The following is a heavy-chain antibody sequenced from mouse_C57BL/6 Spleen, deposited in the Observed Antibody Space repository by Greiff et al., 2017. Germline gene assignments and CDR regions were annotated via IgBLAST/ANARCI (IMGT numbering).Heavy chain of an antibody. J-gene: IGHJ1*03. D-gene: IGHD4-1*01. CDR2: INPSNGGT. CDR1: GYTFTSYW. V-gene: IGHV1-53*01. CDR3: ARRTGTGYFDV. Sequence: VQLQQPGTELVKPGASVKLSCKASGYTFTSYWMHWVKQRPGQGLEWIGNINPSNGGTNYNEKFKSKATLTVDKSTSTAYMQISSLASEDSAVYYCARRTGTGYFDVWGKGTTVTVSS.